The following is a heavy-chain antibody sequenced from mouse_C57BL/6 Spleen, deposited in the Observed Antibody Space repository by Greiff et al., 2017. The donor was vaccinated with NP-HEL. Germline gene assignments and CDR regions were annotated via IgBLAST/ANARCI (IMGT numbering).Heavy chain of an antibody. Sequence: VMLVESGAELMKPGASVKLSCKATGYTFTGYWIEWVKQRPGHGLEWIGEILPGSGSTNYNEKFKGKATFTADISSNTAYMQLSSLTTEDSAIYYCARGPTTVVATGAMDYWGQGTSVTVSS. V-gene: IGHV1-9*01. CDR2: ILPGSGST. CDR3: ARGPTTVVATGAMDY. CDR1: GYTFTGYW. J-gene: IGHJ4*01. D-gene: IGHD1-1*01.